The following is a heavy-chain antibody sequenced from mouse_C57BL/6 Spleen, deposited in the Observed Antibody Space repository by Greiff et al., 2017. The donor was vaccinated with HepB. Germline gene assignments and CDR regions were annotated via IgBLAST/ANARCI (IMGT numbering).Heavy chain of an antibody. V-gene: IGHV5-6*01. Sequence: EVKLVESGGDLVKPGGSLKLSCAASGFTFSSYGMSWVRQTPDKRLEWVATISSGGSYTYYPDSVKGRFTISRDNAKNTLYLQMSSLKSEDTAMYYCARQMGVYYDYEKYFDVWGTGTTVTVSS. J-gene: IGHJ1*03. CDR3: ARQMGVYYDYEKYFDV. CDR1: GFTFSSYG. CDR2: ISSGGSYT. D-gene: IGHD2-4*01.